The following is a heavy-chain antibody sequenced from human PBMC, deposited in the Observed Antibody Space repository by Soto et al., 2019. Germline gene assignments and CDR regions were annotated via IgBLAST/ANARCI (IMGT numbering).Heavy chain of an antibody. CDR2: ISYDGNNK. J-gene: IGHJ6*02. D-gene: IGHD2-15*01. V-gene: IGHV3-30*03. CDR1: GFTFSTYG. Sequence: GGSLRLSCAASGFTFSTYGMHWVRQAPGKGLEWVAVISYDGNNKYYADSVKGRFTISRDNSKNTLYLQMNSLRDEDTAVYYCARESVVVAAKDYYGMGVWGQGTTVTVSS. CDR3: ARESVVVAAKDYYGMGV.